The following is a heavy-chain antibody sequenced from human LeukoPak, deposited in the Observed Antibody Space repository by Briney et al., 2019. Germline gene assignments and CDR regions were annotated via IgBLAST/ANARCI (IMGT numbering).Heavy chain of an antibody. V-gene: IGHV4-4*07. CDR1: GDSTINYF. CDR2: IYSSGTT. J-gene: IGHJ4*02. Sequence: PDTLSLTCTVSGDSTINYFRSWIRQPAGKGLEWVWHIYSSGTTHYNPSLNNRVNISLDTSKSQFSLHLNSVTAADTAVYYCARAEGSGSGAYTLDYWGQGILVTVSS. CDR3: ARAEGSGSGAYTLDY. D-gene: IGHD3-10*01.